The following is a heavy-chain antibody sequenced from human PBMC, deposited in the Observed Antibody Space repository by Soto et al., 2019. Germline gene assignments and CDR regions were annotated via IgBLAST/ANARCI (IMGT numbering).Heavy chain of an antibody. D-gene: IGHD3-9*01. V-gene: IGHV3-73*01. CDR1: GFTFSGSA. CDR2: IRSKANSYAT. J-gene: IGHJ4*02. Sequence: EVQLVESGGGLVQPGGSLKLSCAASGFTFSGSAMHWVRQASGKGLEWVGRIRSKANSYATAYAASVKSRFTISRDDSKHTEQQQMNGLKSEDTAVDECTRGAPVLRCSDRLFTWVQGTLVTVSS. CDR3: TRGAPVLRCSDRLFT.